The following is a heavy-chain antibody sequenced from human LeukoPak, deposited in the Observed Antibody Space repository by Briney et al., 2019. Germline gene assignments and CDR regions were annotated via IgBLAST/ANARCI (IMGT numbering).Heavy chain of an antibody. CDR2: IRSKAYGGTT. Sequence: GGSLRLSCTASGFTFGDYAMSWVCQAPGKGLEWVGFIRSKAYGGTTEYAASVKGRFTISRDDSKSIAYLQMSSLKTEDTAVYYCTSPPLLRFLEWLPYYFDYWGQGTLVTVSS. V-gene: IGHV3-49*04. CDR3: TSPPLLRFLEWLPYYFDY. D-gene: IGHD3-3*01. J-gene: IGHJ4*02. CDR1: GFTFGDYA.